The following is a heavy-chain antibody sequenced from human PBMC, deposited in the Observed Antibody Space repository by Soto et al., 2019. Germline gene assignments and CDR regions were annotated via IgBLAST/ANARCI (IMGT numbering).Heavy chain of an antibody. CDR3: ARSGYSYGQSLGYYGMDV. V-gene: IGHV3-30*03. CDR1: GFTFSSYG. J-gene: IGHJ6*02. CDR2: ISYDGSNK. Sequence: QVQLVESGGGVVQPGRSLRLSCAASGFTFSSYGMHWVRQAPGKGLEWVAVISYDGSNKYYADSVKGRFTNSRDNSKNTLYLQLNSLRAEDTAVYYCARSGYSYGQSLGYYGMDVWGQGTTVTVSS. D-gene: IGHD5-18*01.